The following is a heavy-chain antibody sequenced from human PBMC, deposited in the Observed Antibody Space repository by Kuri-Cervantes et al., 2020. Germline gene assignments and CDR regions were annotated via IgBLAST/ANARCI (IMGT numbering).Heavy chain of an antibody. CDR3: ARVVVAATGLGLLRPYYYYYYGMDV. Sequence: ASVKVSCKASGYTFTSYDINWVRQAPGQGLEWMGIINPSGGSTSYAQKFQGRVTITADESTSTAYMELSSLRSEDTAVYYCARVVVAATGLGLLRPYYYYYYGMDVWGQGTTVTVSS. J-gene: IGHJ6*02. V-gene: IGHV1-46*01. CDR1: GYTFTSYD. CDR2: INPSGGST. D-gene: IGHD2-15*01.